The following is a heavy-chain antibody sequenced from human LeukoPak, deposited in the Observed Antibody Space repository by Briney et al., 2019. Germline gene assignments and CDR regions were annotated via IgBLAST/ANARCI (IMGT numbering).Heavy chain of an antibody. CDR1: GFTFSSYG. D-gene: IGHD6-13*01. CDR2: ISYDGSNK. J-gene: IGHJ4*02. CDR3: AKEGIAAAEDY. V-gene: IGHV3-30*18. Sequence: PGGSLRLSCAASGFTFSSYGMHWVRQAPGKELEWVAVISYDGSNKYYADSVKGRFTISRDNSKNTLYLQMNSLRAEDTAVYYCAKEGIAAAEDYWGQGTLVTVSS.